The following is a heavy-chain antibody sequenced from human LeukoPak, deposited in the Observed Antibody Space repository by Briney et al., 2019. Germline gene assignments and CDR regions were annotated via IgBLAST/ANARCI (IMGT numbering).Heavy chain of an antibody. Sequence: GGSLRLSCAASGFTFSSYGMHWVRQAPGKGLEWVAVISYDGSNKYYADSVKGRFTISRDNSTNTLYLQMNSLRAEDTAVYYCAKEQRVYGSGSYYRGGFDYWGQGTLVTVSS. CDR2: ISYDGSNK. J-gene: IGHJ4*02. V-gene: IGHV3-30*18. CDR3: AKEQRVYGSGSYYRGGFDY. D-gene: IGHD3-10*01. CDR1: GFTFSSYG.